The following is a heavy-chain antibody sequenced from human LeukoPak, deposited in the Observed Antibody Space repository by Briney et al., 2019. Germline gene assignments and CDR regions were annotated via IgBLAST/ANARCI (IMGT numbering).Heavy chain of an antibody. J-gene: IGHJ4*02. V-gene: IGHV3-21*01. CDR3: AGPLPCDY. CDR1: GFTFSSFS. CDR2: ISSSSSYI. Sequence: GGSLRLSCAASGFTFSSFSMNWVRQAPGKGLEWVSSISSSSSYIYYADSVKGRFTISRDNAKNSLYLQMNSLRAEDPAVYYCAGPLPCDYWGQGTLVTVSS.